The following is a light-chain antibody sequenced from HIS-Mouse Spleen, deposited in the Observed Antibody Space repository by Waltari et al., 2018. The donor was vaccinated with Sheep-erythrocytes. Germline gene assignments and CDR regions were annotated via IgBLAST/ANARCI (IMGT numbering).Light chain of an antibody. J-gene: IGKJ1*01. CDR3: QQYNSYSWT. Sequence: DIQMTQSPSTLSASVGDRVTITCRPSQTISSWLAWYQQKPGKAPKLLIYKASSLESGVTSRFSGSGSGTEFTLTISSLQPDDFATYYCQQYNSYSWTFGQGTKVEIK. V-gene: IGKV1-5*03. CDR1: QTISSW. CDR2: KAS.